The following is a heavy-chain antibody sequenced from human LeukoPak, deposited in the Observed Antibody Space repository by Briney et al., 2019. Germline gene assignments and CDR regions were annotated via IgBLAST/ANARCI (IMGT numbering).Heavy chain of an antibody. CDR3: TRKLNSGDPFY. D-gene: IGHD4-17*01. J-gene: IGHJ4*02. CDR2: ISYDGSNK. CDR1: GFTFSSYA. Sequence: GGSLRLSCAASGFTFSSYAMHWVRQAPGKGLEWVAVISYDGSNKYYADSVKGRFTISRDNAKNSLYLQMNSLRAEDTAVYFCTRKLNSGDPFYWGQGTLITVSS. V-gene: IGHV3-30-3*01.